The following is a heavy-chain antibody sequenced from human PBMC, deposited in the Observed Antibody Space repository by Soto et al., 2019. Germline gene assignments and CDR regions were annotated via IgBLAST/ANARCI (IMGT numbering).Heavy chain of an antibody. V-gene: IGHV4-31*03. CDR1: GGSISSGGYY. Sequence: PSETLSLTCTVSGGSISSGGYYWSWIRQHPGKGLEWIGYIYYSGSTYYNPSLKSRVTISVDTSKNQFSLKLSSVTAADTAVYYCARAGQQLDNWFDPWGQGTLVTVS. CDR3: ARAGQQLDNWFDP. D-gene: IGHD6-13*01. CDR2: IYYSGST. J-gene: IGHJ5*02.